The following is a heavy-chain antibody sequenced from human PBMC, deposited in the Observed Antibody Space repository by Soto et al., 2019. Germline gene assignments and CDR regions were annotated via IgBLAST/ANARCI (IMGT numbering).Heavy chain of an antibody. V-gene: IGHV4-59*01. CDR1: GGSISSYY. CDR3: AVNREGYTLYFFDY. Sequence: SETLSLTCTVSGGSISSYYWSWIRQPPGKGLEWIGYIYYSGSTNYNPSLKSRVTISVDTSKTQFSLKLSSVTAADTAVSYCAVNREGYTLYFFDYWGQGTLVTVS. J-gene: IGHJ4*02. D-gene: IGHD5-18*01. CDR2: IYYSGST.